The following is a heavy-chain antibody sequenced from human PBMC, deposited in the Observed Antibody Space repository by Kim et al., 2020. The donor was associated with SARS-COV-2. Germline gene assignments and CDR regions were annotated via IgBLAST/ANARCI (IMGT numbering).Heavy chain of an antibody. Sequence: SETLSLTCAVYGGSFSGYYWSWIRQPPGKGLEWIGEINHSGSTNYNPSLKSRVTISVDTSKNQFSLKLSSVTAADTAVYYCARVRGVTVLLGYYYYGMYVWGQGTTVTVSS. CDR1: GGSFSGYY. V-gene: IGHV4-34*01. CDR2: INHSGST. D-gene: IGHD3-10*01. J-gene: IGHJ6*02. CDR3: ARVRGVTVLLGYYYYGMYV.